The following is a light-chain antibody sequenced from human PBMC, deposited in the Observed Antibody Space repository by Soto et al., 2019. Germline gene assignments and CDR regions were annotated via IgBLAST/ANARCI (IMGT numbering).Light chain of an antibody. Sequence: EIGMTQSPATLSVFPWERATLSCRASQSVGTYLAWYQQKPGQAPRLLIYGASTRATGVPATFSGSGSGTEFTLTISSLQSEDFAVYYCQQYHNWPITFGQGTRLEIK. CDR3: QQYHNWPIT. J-gene: IGKJ5*01. CDR1: QSVGTY. CDR2: GAS. V-gene: IGKV3-15*01.